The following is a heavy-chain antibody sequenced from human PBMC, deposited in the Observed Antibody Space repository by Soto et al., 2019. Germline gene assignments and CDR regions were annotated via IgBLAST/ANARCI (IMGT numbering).Heavy chain of an antibody. D-gene: IGHD6-19*01. CDR3: AKGTTNGGWFNPFDS. CDR1: GFTVGSYY. Sequence: QPGGSLRLSCAVSGFTVGSYYMNWVRQAPGKGLEWVSLISGSGSTSFADSVKGRFTISRDNSRDTLFLQMNSLTADDTAVYYCAKGTTNGGWFNPFDSWGQGALVTVSS. V-gene: IGHV3-53*01. CDR2: ISGSGST. J-gene: IGHJ4*02.